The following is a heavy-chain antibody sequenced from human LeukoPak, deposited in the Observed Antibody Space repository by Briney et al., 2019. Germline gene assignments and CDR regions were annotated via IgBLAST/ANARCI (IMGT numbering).Heavy chain of an antibody. Sequence: AETLSLTCAVYGGSFSGYYWSWIRQPPGKGLEWIGEINHSGSTNYNPSLKSRVTISVDTSKNQFSLRLSSVTAADTAVYYCARVLEGSSGQHWYFDLWGRGTLVTVSS. J-gene: IGHJ2*01. D-gene: IGHD6-19*01. CDR3: ARVLEGSSGQHWYFDL. CDR1: GGSFSGYY. V-gene: IGHV4-34*01. CDR2: INHSGST.